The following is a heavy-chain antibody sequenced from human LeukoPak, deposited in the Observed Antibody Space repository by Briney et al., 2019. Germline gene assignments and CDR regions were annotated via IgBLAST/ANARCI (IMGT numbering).Heavy chain of an antibody. CDR1: GFTFTNYA. Sequence: GSLRLSCAASGFTFTNYAMSWVRQAPGKGLEWVSTISGGGGSTYSADSVMGRFTISRDNTKNSLYLQMNSLGVEDTALYHCARKGLGGELGGFDSWGQGTLVTVSS. V-gene: IGHV3-23*01. CDR3: ARKGLGGELGGFDS. J-gene: IGHJ4*02. D-gene: IGHD1-26*01. CDR2: ISGGGGST.